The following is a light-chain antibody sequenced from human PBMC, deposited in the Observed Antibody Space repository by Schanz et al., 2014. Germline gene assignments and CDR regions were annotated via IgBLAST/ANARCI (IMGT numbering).Light chain of an antibody. J-gene: IGLJ3*02. CDR2: DVT. CDR3: AAWDDSLNGL. V-gene: IGLV2-8*01. Sequence: QSALTQPPSASGSPGQSVTISCTGTSSDVGGYKYVSWYQQHPGKAPKLMIYDVTKRPSGVPDRFSGSKSGNTASLTVSGLQAEDEADYYCAAWDDSLNGLFGGGTKLTVL. CDR1: SSDVGGYKY.